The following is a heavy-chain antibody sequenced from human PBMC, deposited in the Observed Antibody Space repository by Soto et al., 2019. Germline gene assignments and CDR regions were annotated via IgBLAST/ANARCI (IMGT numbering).Heavy chain of an antibody. CDR2: IIPILDTT. J-gene: IGHJ4*02. V-gene: IGHV1-69*01. CDR1: GGTSSSYA. Sequence: QVQVVQSGAEVKKPGSSVRVSCKASGGTSSSYAITWMRQAPGQGLEWMGGIIPILDTTDYAQKFQGRVTFTADESTSTVYMELSSLTSEDTAVYYCASGGTTVNRRFDFWGQGTPVTVSS. CDR3: ASGGTTVNRRFDF. D-gene: IGHD4-4*01.